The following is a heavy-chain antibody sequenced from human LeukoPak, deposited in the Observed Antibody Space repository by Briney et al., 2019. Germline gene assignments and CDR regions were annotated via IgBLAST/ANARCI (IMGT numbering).Heavy chain of an antibody. Sequence: SETLSLTCAVSDVSIFRSNWWSWVRQPPGKGLVWIGQISPSGSTNYSPSLKSRVTISVDKSKTQFSLILTSVTAADTAVYFCARGPYSYDSSGAFDIWGQGTMVTVSS. CDR3: ARGPYSYDSSGAFDI. V-gene: IGHV4-4*02. J-gene: IGHJ3*02. D-gene: IGHD3-22*01. CDR1: DVSIFRSNW. CDR2: ISPSGST.